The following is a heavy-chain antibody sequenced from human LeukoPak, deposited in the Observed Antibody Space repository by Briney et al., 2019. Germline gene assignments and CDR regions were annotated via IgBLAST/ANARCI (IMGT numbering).Heavy chain of an antibody. CDR1: GNSISSGDYY. J-gene: IGHJ5*02. D-gene: IGHD6-13*01. V-gene: IGHV4-61*02. CDR2: IYTSGST. CDR3: ARDREQQLVRWFDP. Sequence: SETLSLTYTVSGNSISSGDYYWSWIRQPAGKGLEWIGRIYTSGSTNYNPSLKSRVTMSVDTSKNQFSLKLSSVTAADTAVYYCARDREQQLVRWFDPWGQGTLVTVSS.